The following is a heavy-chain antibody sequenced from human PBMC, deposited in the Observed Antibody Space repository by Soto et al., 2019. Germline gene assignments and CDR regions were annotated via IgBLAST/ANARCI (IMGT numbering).Heavy chain of an antibody. CDR1: GFNFPTFW. Sequence: PGESLKISCKHSGFNFPTFWIAWVRQMPGKGLEWMGTIYPDDSDTRYSPSFQGQVTISADKSIQTAYLQWGSLKASDSALYYCASVYCISTSCPYGYYYYGMDVWGQGTTVTVSS. CDR2: IYPDDSDT. J-gene: IGHJ6*02. CDR3: ASVYCISTSCPYGYYYYGMDV. D-gene: IGHD2-2*01. V-gene: IGHV5-51*01.